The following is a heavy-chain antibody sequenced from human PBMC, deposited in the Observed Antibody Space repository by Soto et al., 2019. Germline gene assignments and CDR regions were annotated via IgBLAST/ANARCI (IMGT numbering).Heavy chain of an antibody. D-gene: IGHD2-15*01. CDR1: GFTFSSYG. V-gene: IGHV3-33*01. Sequence: GGSLRLSCAASGFTFSSYGMHWVRQAPGKGLEWVAVIWYDGSNKYYADSVKGRFTISRDNSKNTLYLQMNSLRAEDTAVYYCARGLVNIVVVVAATDGYYYYGMDVWGQGTTVTVSS. CDR3: ARGLVNIVVVVAATDGYYYYGMDV. J-gene: IGHJ6*02. CDR2: IWYDGSNK.